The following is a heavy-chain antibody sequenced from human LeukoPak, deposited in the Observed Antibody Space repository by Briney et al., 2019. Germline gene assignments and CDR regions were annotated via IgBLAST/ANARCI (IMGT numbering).Heavy chain of an antibody. D-gene: IGHD6-6*01. CDR2: IIPILGIA. V-gene: IGHV1-69*04. Sequence: SVKVSCKASGGTFSSYAISWVRQAPGQGLEWMGRIIPILGIANYAQKFQGRVTITADKSTSTAYMELSSLRSEDTAVYYCARVSSSSLGDWSDPWGQGTLVTVSS. J-gene: IGHJ5*02. CDR3: ARVSSSSLGDWSDP. CDR1: GGTFSSYA.